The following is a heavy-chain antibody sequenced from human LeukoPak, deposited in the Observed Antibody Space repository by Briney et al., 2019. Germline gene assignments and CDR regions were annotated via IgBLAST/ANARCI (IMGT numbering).Heavy chain of an antibody. CDR3: ARRSSGSYVGYYYYGMDV. Sequence: SETLSLTCTVSGGPISSSSYYWGWIRQPPGKGLEWIGSIYYSGSAYYNPSLKSRVTISVDTSKNQFSLKLSPVTAADTAVYYCARRSSGSYVGYYYYGMDVWGQGTTVTVSS. CDR2: IYYSGSA. J-gene: IGHJ6*02. CDR1: GGPISSSSYY. D-gene: IGHD1-26*01. V-gene: IGHV4-39*01.